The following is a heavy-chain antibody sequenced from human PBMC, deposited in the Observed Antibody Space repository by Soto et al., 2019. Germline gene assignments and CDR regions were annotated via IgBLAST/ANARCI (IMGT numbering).Heavy chain of an antibody. CDR1: GFTFSSYG. CDR3: ARGSAIFGVVNLFSP. D-gene: IGHD3-3*01. J-gene: IGHJ5*02. Sequence: GGSLRLSCAASGFTFSSYGMHWVRQAPGKGLEWVAVISNDGSKKYYADSVKGRFTISRDNSKNTLSLQMNSLRAEDTAVYYCARGSAIFGVVNLFSPWGQGTLVTVSS. CDR2: ISNDGSKK. V-gene: IGHV3-30*03.